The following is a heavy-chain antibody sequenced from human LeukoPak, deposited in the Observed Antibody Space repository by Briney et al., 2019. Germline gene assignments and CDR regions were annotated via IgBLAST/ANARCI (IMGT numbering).Heavy chain of an antibody. D-gene: IGHD1-26*01. V-gene: IGHV3-53*01. Sequence: GGSLRLSCAASGFTVSSNYMSWVRQAPGKGLEWVSVIYSGGSAYYADSVKGRFTISRDNSKNTLYLQMNSLRAEDTAVYYCARDHSGSYDYWGQGTLVTVSS. CDR3: ARDHSGSYDY. J-gene: IGHJ4*02. CDR2: IYSGGSA. CDR1: GFTVSSNY.